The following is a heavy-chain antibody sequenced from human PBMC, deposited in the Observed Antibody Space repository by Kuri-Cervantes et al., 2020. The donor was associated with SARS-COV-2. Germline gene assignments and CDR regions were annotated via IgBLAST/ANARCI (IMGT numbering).Heavy chain of an antibody. V-gene: IGHV4-59*01. CDR3: ARDDFYYYAMDV. CDR2: IYYSGSA. Sequence: SETLSLTCTVPGGSISSYYWSWIRQPPGKGLEWIGYIYYSGSANYNPSLKSRVTISVDTSKNQFSLRLSSVTAADTAVYYCARDDFYYYAMDVWGQGTTVTVSS. CDR1: GGSISSYY. J-gene: IGHJ6*02.